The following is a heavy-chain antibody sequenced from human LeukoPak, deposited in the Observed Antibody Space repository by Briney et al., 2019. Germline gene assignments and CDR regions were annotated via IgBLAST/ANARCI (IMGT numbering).Heavy chain of an antibody. CDR1: GYTFTGYY. Sequence: ASVKVSFKASGYTFTGYYMHWVRQAPGQGLEWMGWINPNSGGTNYAQKFQGRVTMTRDTSISTAYMELSRLRSDDTAVYYCAREGGSYEDAFDIWGQGTMVTVSS. D-gene: IGHD1-26*01. CDR3: AREGGSYEDAFDI. CDR2: INPNSGGT. J-gene: IGHJ3*02. V-gene: IGHV1-2*02.